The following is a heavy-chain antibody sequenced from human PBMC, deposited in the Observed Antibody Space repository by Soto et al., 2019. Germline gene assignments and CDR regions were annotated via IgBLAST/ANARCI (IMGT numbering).Heavy chain of an antibody. V-gene: IGHV3-33*01. D-gene: IGHD6-13*01. Sequence: GGSLRLSCAASGFIFSDYGIHWVRQAPGKGLEWVGVIWYDGSRKYYGDSVKGRFTISRDNSKNTLYLQMNSLRADDTAVYYCARVIAASDVGMAVWGQGTPVTVSS. J-gene: IGHJ6*02. CDR1: GFIFSDYG. CDR3: ARVIAASDVGMAV. CDR2: IWYDGSRK.